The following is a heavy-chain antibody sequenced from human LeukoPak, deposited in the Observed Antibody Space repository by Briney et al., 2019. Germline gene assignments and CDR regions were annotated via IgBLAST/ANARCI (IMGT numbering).Heavy chain of an antibody. CDR1: SGSFSGYY. CDR3: ARGLGIAVAGPGGFDP. CDR2: INHSGST. D-gene: IGHD6-19*01. V-gene: IGHV4-34*01. J-gene: IGHJ5*02. Sequence: KPSETLSLTCAVYSGSFSGYYWSWIRQPPGKGLEWIGEINHSGSTNYNPSLKSRVTISVDTSKNQFSLKLSSVTAADTAVYYCARGLGIAVAGPGGFDPWGQGTLVTVSS.